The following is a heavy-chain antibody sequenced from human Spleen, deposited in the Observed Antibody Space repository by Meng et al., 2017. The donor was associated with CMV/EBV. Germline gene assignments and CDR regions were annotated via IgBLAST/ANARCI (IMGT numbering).Heavy chain of an antibody. D-gene: IGHD3-16*01. CDR2: ISPYNGNT. J-gene: IGHJ4*02. V-gene: IGHV1-18*01. Sequence: SCKASEDSCARHGTAWVRQGPGQGLEWVGWISPYNGNTSYAQKFQGRVTMTTDISTSTAYMEVRSVRFDDTAVYYCAREQNADYLDYWGQGTLVTVSS. CDR3: AREQNADYLDY. CDR1: EDSCARHG.